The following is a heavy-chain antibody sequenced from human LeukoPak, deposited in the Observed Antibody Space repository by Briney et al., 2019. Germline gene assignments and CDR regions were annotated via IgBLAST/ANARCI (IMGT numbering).Heavy chain of an antibody. CDR2: ITGSGGTT. D-gene: IGHD3-16*02. CDR1: RFAFSNLL. CDR3: APTLSLRGVGYLSYFDS. Sequence: PGGSLRHSCAPWRFAFSNLLMSWPRQAPGKGLEWVSAITGSGGTTYYADSVKGRFTISRDNSKNTLYLQVKGLRDEDTAVYDDAPTLSLRGVGYLSYFDSWGQGTLVTVSS. V-gene: IGHV3-23*01. J-gene: IGHJ4*02.